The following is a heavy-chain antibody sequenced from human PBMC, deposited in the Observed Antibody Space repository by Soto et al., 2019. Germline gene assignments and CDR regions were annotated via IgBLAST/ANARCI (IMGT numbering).Heavy chain of an antibody. J-gene: IGHJ6*02. CDR1: GFTFSSYA. Sequence: PGGSLRLSCAASGFTFSSYAMSWVRQAPGKGLEWVSAISGSGGSTYYADSVKGRFTISRDNSKNTLYLQMNSLRAEDTAVYYCAKVSGIAAAGNYYGMDVWGQGTTVTVSS. D-gene: IGHD6-13*01. CDR3: AKVSGIAAAGNYYGMDV. V-gene: IGHV3-23*01. CDR2: ISGSGGST.